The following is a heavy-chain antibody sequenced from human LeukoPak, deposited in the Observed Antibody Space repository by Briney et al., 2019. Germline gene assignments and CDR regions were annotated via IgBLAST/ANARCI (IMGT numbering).Heavy chain of an antibody. CDR2: INPNSGGT. CDR1: GYTFTGYY. J-gene: IGHJ4*02. CDR3: ARGLYSSGWYVSY. Sequence: GASVKVSCKASGYTFTGYYMHRVRQAPGQGLEWMGWINPNSGGTNYAQKFQGRVTMTRDTSISTAYMELSRLRSDDTAVYYCARGLYSSGWYVSYWGQGTLVTVSS. D-gene: IGHD6-19*01. V-gene: IGHV1-2*02.